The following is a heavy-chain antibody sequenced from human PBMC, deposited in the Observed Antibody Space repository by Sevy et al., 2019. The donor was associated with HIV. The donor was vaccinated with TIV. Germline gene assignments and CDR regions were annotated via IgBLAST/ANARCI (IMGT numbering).Heavy chain of an antibody. Sequence: SETLSLTCTVSGGSISSGGYCWTWIRQHPGKGLEWIGYIYYSGTTYYNPSLKSRVTISVDTSKNQFSLKLSSVTAADTAVYYCARWHDFWSGYYTGYYYGMDVWGQRTTVTVSS. CDR3: ARWHDFWSGYYTGYYYGMDV. D-gene: IGHD3-3*01. CDR1: GGSISSGGYC. J-gene: IGHJ6*02. V-gene: IGHV4-31*03. CDR2: IYYSGTT.